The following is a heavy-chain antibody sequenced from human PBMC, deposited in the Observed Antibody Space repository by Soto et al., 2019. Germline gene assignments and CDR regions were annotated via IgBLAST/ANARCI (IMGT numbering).Heavy chain of an antibody. Sequence: QVQLVESGGGVVQPGRSLRLSCAASGFTFSSYAMHWVRQAPGKGLEWVAVISYDGSNKYYADSVKGRFTISRDNSKNTLDLQMNSLRAEDTAVYYCARETGHYYGSGIGYWGQGTLVTVCS. CDR1: GFTFSSYA. D-gene: IGHD3-10*01. J-gene: IGHJ4*02. CDR2: ISYDGSNK. V-gene: IGHV3-30-3*01. CDR3: ARETGHYYGSGIGY.